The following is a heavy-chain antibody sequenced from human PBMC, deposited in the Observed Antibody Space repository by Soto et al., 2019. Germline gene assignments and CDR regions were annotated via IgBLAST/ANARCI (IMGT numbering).Heavy chain of an antibody. Sequence: SETLSLTCTVSGGSISSGDYYWSWIRQPPGKGLEWIGYIYYSGSTYYNPSLKSRVTISVDTSKNQFSLKLSSVTAADTAVYYCAREDTAMVIRAFDIWGQGTMVTVSS. D-gene: IGHD5-18*01. CDR1: GGSISSGDYY. J-gene: IGHJ3*02. CDR3: AREDTAMVIRAFDI. CDR2: IYYSGST. V-gene: IGHV4-30-4*01.